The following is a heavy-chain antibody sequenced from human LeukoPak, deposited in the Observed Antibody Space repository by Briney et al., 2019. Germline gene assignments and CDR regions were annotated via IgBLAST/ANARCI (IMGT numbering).Heavy chain of an antibody. CDR1: GGSISSYY. D-gene: IGHD2-15*01. CDR2: IYYSGST. V-gene: IGHV4-59*12. Sequence: PSETLSLTCTVSGGSISSYYWSWIRQPPGKELEYIGYIYYSGSTNYNTSLKSRVTISVDTSKNQFSLKLSSVTAADTAVYYCARVPCSAGSCYSGYYYYMDVWGKGTTVTVSS. CDR3: ARVPCSAGSCYSGYYYYMDV. J-gene: IGHJ6*03.